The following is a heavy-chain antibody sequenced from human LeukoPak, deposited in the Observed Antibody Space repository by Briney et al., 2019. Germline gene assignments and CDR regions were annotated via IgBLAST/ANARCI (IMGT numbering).Heavy chain of an antibody. D-gene: IGHD6-13*01. V-gene: IGHV3-7*01. CDR2: IKEDGSEK. Sequence: GGSLRLSCAASGFPLSSYSINWVRQAPGKGLEWVANIKEDGSEKYYVDSVKGRFSISRDNTKNSLYLQMNSLRAEDTAVYYCARGGYTSSWYISRDYWGQGTLVTVSS. J-gene: IGHJ4*02. CDR3: ARGGYTSSWYISRDY. CDR1: GFPLSSYS.